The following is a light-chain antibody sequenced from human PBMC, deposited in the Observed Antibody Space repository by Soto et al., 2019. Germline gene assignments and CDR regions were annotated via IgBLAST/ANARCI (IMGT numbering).Light chain of an antibody. CDR3: QQCNKRPLT. Sequence: EIVMTQSPATLSVSPGERATLSCRASQTVSSNLAWYQQKPGQAPRLLIYGASTRATVIPARFSGSGSGAEFPLTISSLPYEDFVDYYCQQCNKRPLTFGGGTKVDIK. J-gene: IGKJ4*01. CDR1: QTVSSN. CDR2: GAS. V-gene: IGKV3-15*01.